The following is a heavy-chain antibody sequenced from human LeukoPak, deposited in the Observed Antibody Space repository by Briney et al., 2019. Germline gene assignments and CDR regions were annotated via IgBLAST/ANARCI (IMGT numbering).Heavy chain of an antibody. Sequence: PGGSLRLSCAASGFTFSSYAMHWVRQAPGKGLEYVSAISSNGGSTYYANSVKGRFTISRDSSKNTLYLQMGSLRAEDMAVYYCARESNYYGSGNMYDYWGQGTLVTVSS. V-gene: IGHV3-64*01. CDR2: ISSNGGST. CDR1: GFTFSSYA. CDR3: ARESNYYGSGNMYDY. J-gene: IGHJ4*02. D-gene: IGHD3-10*01.